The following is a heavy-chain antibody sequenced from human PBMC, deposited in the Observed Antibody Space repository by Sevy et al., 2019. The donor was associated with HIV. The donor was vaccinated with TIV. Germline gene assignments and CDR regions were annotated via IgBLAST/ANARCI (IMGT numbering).Heavy chain of an antibody. CDR1: GYTFTSYG. CDR3: ARVNTGIVGATGDYYYYYYMDV. CDR2: ISAYNGNT. D-gene: IGHD1-26*01. V-gene: IGHV1-18*04. Sequence: ASVKVSCKASGYTFTSYGISWVRQAPGQGLEWMGWISAYNGNTNYAQMLQGRVTMTTDTSTRTAYMGLRSLRSDDTAVYYCARVNTGIVGATGDYYYYYYMDVWGKGTTVTVSS. J-gene: IGHJ6*03.